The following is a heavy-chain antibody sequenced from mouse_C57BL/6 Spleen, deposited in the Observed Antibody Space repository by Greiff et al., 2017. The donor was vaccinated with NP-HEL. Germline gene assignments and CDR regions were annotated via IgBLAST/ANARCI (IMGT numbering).Heavy chain of an antibody. CDR1: GYTFTSYW. CDR3: ARGATVVAGYCDY. J-gene: IGHJ2*01. Sequence: QVQLKQPGAELVRPGTSVKLSCKASGYTFTSYWMHWVKQRPGQGLEWIGVIDPSDSYTNYNQKFKGKATLTVDTSSSTAYMQLSSLTSEDSAVYYCARGATVVAGYCDYWGQGTTLTVSS. D-gene: IGHD1-1*01. CDR2: IDPSDSYT. V-gene: IGHV1-59*01.